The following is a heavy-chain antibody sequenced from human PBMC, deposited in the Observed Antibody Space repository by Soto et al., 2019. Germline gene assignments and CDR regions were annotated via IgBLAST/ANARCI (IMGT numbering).Heavy chain of an antibody. Sequence: SVKVSCKASGGTFGSYAISWVRQAPGQGLEWMGGIIPIFGTANYAQKFQGRVTITADKSTSTAYMELSSLRSEDTAVYYCARSLSPSPAYCGGDCYSFPYYFDYWGQGTLVTVSS. CDR2: IIPIFGTA. V-gene: IGHV1-69*06. CDR3: ARSLSPSPAYCGGDCYSFPYYFDY. CDR1: GGTFGSYA. J-gene: IGHJ4*02. D-gene: IGHD2-21*02.